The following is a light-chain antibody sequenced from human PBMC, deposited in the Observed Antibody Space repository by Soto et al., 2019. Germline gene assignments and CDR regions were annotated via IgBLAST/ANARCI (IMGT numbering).Light chain of an antibody. V-gene: IGKV3-15*01. CDR3: QQYYNWAWT. CDR1: QSVSSN. J-gene: IGKJ1*01. Sequence: EIVMTQSPATLSVSPGERATLSCRASQSVSSNLAWYQQKPGQAPRLLIYGASTRATGIPARFSGSGSGTEFTLTISSLQSEDSAVYNCQQYYNWAWTFGQGT. CDR2: GAS.